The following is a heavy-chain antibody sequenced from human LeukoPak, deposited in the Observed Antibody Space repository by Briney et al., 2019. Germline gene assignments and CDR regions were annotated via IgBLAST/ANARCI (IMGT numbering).Heavy chain of an antibody. V-gene: IGHV3-30*04. CDR1: GFTFSSYA. J-gene: IGHJ4*02. CDR2: ISYDGSNK. D-gene: IGHD5-18*01. Sequence: PGRSLRLSCAASGFTFSSYAMHWVRQAPGKGLEWVAVISYDGSNKYYADSVKGRFTISRDNSKNTLYLQMNSLRAEDTAVYYCARELTAMSDYFDYWGQGTLVTVSS. CDR3: ARELTAMSDYFDY.